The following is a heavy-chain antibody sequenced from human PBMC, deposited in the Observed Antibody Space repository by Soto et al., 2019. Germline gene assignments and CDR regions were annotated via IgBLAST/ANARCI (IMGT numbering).Heavy chain of an antibody. CDR2: VYHSGST. V-gene: IGHV4-4*02. J-gene: IGHJ4*02. CDR3: ARGVRWYRPVIDY. Sequence: SETLSLTCAVSGGSISTSNWWSWVRQPPGKGLEWIGEVYHSGSTNYNPSLKSRLTISVDTSKNQFSLKLSSVTAADTAVYYCARGVRWYRPVIDYWGQGTLVTVSS. CDR1: GGSISTSNW. D-gene: IGHD2-15*01.